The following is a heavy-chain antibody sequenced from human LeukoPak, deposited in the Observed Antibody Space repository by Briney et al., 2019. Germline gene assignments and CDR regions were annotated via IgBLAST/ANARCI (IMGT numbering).Heavy chain of an antibody. CDR2: IYYNGNT. V-gene: IGHV4-39*07. D-gene: IGHD3-3*01. CDR3: ARSHKADYDFWSGFDY. Sequence: SEPLSLTCTVSGGSISSSSYYWGWIRQPPGKGLEWIGNIYYNGNTYYNPSLKSRVTISADTSKNQFSLKLSSVTAADTAVYYCARSHKADYDFWSGFDYWGQGTLVTVSS. CDR1: GGSISSSSYY. J-gene: IGHJ4*02.